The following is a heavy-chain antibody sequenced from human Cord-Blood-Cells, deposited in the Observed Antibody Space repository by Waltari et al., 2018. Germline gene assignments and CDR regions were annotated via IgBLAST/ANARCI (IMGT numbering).Heavy chain of an antibody. Sequence: QVQLVQSAAEVKKPGSSVRVSCKASGAPSSSYAFSWVRQAPGQGLEWMGGIIPIFGTANYAQKFQGRVTITADESTSTAYMELSSLRSEDTAVYYCARRYSGYDRWGYFDYWGQGTLVTVSS. D-gene: IGHD5-12*01. V-gene: IGHV1-69*01. CDR3: ARRYSGYDRWGYFDY. J-gene: IGHJ4*02. CDR1: GAPSSSYA. CDR2: IIPIFGTA.